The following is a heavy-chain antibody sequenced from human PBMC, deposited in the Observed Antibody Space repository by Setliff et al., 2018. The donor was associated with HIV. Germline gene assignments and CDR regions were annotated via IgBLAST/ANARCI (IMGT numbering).Heavy chain of an antibody. D-gene: IGHD6-13*01. V-gene: IGHV1-69*16. CDR1: GGSFNTYT. Sequence: ASVKVSCKASGGSFNTYTITWLRQAPGQGLEWMGNIIPILGTANYAQKFQDRVTISTDESTSTVYMELSSLKSEDTAVYYCVRPNQQQLSSFEYWGQGTLVTVSS. CDR3: VRPNQQQLSSFEY. J-gene: IGHJ4*02. CDR2: IIPILGTA.